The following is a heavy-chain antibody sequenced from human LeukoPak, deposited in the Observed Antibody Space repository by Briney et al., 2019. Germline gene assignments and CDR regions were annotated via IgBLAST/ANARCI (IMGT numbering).Heavy chain of an antibody. CDR1: GGTFSSYA. CDR3: ARAGHTYYDFWSGYNWFDP. D-gene: IGHD3-3*01. J-gene: IGHJ5*02. Sequence: ASVKVSCKASGGTFSSYAISWVRQAPGQGLEWMGWISAYSGNTNYAQKLQGRVTMTTDTSTSTAYMELRSLRSDDTAVYYCARAGHTYYDFWSGYNWFDPWGQGTLVTVSS. V-gene: IGHV1-18*01. CDR2: ISAYSGNT.